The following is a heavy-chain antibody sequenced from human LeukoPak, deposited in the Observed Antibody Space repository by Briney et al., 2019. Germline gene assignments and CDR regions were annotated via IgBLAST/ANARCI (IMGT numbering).Heavy chain of an antibody. D-gene: IGHD4-11*01. J-gene: IGHJ4*02. CDR3: ARISPTTQMNN. CDR1: GGSFSGYY. V-gene: IGHV4-34*01. CDR2: INHSGST. Sequence: SSETLSLTCAVYGGSFSGYYWSWIRQPPGKGLEWIGEINHSGSTNYNPSLKSRVTISVDTSKNQFSLKLSSVTAAGTAVYYCARISPTTQMNNWGRGTLVTVSS.